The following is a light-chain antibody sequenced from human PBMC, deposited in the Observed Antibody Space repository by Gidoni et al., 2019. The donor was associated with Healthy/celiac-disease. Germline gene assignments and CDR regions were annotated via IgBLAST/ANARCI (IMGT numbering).Light chain of an antibody. CDR2: DAS. J-gene: IGKJ3*01. CDR1: QGISSA. V-gene: IGKV1D-13*01. Sequence: AIQLTQSPSSLPASVGDRVTITCRASQGISSALAWYQQKPGKAPKLLIYDASSLESGVPSRFSGSGSGTDFTLTISSLQPEDFATYYCQQFNNYLFTFGPGTKVDIK. CDR3: QQFNNYLFT.